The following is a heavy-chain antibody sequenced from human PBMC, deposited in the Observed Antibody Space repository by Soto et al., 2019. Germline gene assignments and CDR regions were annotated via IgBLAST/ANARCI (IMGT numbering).Heavy chain of an antibody. CDR3: ARASMYYDILTLYGMDV. J-gene: IGHJ6*02. V-gene: IGHV4-4*07. D-gene: IGHD3-9*01. CDR1: GGSISSYY. Sequence: TLSLTCTVSGGSISSYYWSWIRQPAGKGLEWIGRIYTSGSTNYNPSLKSRVTMSVDTSKNQFSLKLSSVTAADTAVYYCARASMYYDILTLYGMDVWGQGTTVTVSS. CDR2: IYTSGST.